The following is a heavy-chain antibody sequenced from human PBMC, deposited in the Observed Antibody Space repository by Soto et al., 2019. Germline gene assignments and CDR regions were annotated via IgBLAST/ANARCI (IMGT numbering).Heavy chain of an antibody. V-gene: IGHV3-23*01. Sequence: GGSLRLSCAASGFAFSSYAMSWVRQAPGKGLEWVSGIGGSGDNIYNADSVKGRFTISRDNSKNTTFLQMSRVRAEDTAVYYCVKHDYNFWNGYTLTTGIDVWGQGTAVTSP. CDR3: VKHDYNFWNGYTLTTGIDV. CDR1: GFAFSSYA. CDR2: IGGSGDNI. D-gene: IGHD3-3*01. J-gene: IGHJ6*02.